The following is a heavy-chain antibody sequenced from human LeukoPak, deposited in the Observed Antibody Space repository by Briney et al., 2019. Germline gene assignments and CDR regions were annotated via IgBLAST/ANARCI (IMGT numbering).Heavy chain of an antibody. Sequence: GGSLRLSCAASGFTFSSYEMNWVRQAPGKGLERVSEISSSGSTIYYADSVKGRFTISRDHAKNSLYLKMNSLRAEDTAVYYCARAVDTAMDPNLDYWGQGTLVTVSS. CDR1: GFTFSSYE. CDR3: ARAVDTAMDPNLDY. CDR2: ISSSGSTI. D-gene: IGHD5-18*01. V-gene: IGHV3-48*03. J-gene: IGHJ4*02.